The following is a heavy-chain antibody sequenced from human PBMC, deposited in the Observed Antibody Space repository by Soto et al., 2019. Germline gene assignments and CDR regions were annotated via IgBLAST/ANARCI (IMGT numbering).Heavy chain of an antibody. CDR3: ARGVDYDSRGYYFFF. V-gene: IGHV1-69*13. J-gene: IGHJ4*02. Sequence: GASVKVSCKASGGTFSSYSLSWVRQAPGQGPEWMGGIVPMFGTANYAQKFQGRVTITADESTNTAYMQLSSLRSEDTAVYYCARGVDYDSRGYYFFFWGQGTLVTVSS. D-gene: IGHD3-22*01. CDR1: GGTFSSYS. CDR2: IVPMFGTA.